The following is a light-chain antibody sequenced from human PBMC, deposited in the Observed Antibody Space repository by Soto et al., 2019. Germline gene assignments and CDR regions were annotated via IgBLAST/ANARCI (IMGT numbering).Light chain of an antibody. V-gene: IGLV2-14*01. J-gene: IGLJ2*01. CDR3: SSYTTSSTVV. CDR1: SRDVGFYNY. Sequence: QSALTQPASVSGSPGQSITISCTGSSRDVGFYNYVSWYQQSPGKAPKFNFNEVNNRPSGISSRFSGSKSANTASLTISGLQAEDYADYYCSSYTTSSTVVFCGGTKFTFL. CDR2: EVN.